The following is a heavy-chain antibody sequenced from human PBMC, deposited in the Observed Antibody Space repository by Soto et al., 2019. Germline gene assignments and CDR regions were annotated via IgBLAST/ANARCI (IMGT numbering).Heavy chain of an antibody. CDR2: ISASGGTK. J-gene: IGHJ5*02. CDR3: AKEGQSSAGSRGAES. D-gene: IGHD6-13*01. Sequence: EVQLVESGGDLVQPGRSLRLSCAASGFTFDDYAMHWVRQVPGKGLEWVSSISASGGTKYYADSLKGRFTISRDNSKNTLFLEMTSLRAEDTAVFYCAKEGQSSAGSRGAESWGQGTLVTVSS. V-gene: IGHV3-23*04. CDR1: GFTFDDYA.